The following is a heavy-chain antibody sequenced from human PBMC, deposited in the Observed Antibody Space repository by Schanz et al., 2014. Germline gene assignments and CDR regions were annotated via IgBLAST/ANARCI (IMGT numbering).Heavy chain of an antibody. J-gene: IGHJ6*02. CDR3: AAPGGGNTTCYTCMDV. Sequence: QLVQSGAEVKKPGTSVKVSCKTSGVTFSSSAMQWVRQVRGQRLEWMGWIVVGRGDTDYAQKFQERISITRDMSTSTVYMELSSLRSEDTAVYYCAAPGGGNTTCYTCMDVWGQGTTVTVSS. D-gene: IGHD2-2*02. CDR2: IVVGRGDT. V-gene: IGHV1-58*02. CDR1: GVTFSSSA.